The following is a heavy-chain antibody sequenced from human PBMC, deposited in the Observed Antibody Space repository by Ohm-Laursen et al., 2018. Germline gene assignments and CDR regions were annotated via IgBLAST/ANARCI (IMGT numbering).Heavy chain of an antibody. J-gene: IGHJ4*02. CDR3: ARDWYYYDSSGYPYYFDY. V-gene: IGHV3-11*01. CDR2: ISSSGSTI. Sequence: SLRLSCTATGFTFSDYYMSWIRQAPGKGLEWVSYISSSGSTIYYAGSVKGRFTISRYNAKNSLYLQMNSLRAEDTAVYYCARDWYYYDSSGYPYYFDYWGQGTLVTVSS. D-gene: IGHD3-22*01. CDR1: GFTFSDYY.